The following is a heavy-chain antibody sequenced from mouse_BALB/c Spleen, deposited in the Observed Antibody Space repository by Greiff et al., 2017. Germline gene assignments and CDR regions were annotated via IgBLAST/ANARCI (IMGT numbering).Heavy chain of an antibody. V-gene: IGHV5-6-3*01. Sequence: DVMLVESGGGLVQPGGSLKLSCAASGFTFSSYGMSWVRQTPDKRLELVATINSNGGSTYYPDSVKGRFTISRDNAKNTLYLQMSSLKSEDTAMYYCARAFYYYAMDYWGQGTSVTVSS. CDR2: INSNGGST. J-gene: IGHJ4*01. CDR3: ARAFYYYAMDY. CDR1: GFTFSSYG.